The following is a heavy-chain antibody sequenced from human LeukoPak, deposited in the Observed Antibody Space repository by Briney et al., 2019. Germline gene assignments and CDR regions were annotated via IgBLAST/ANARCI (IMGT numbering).Heavy chain of an antibody. CDR3: ARHMRMIVVRYYYYGMDV. CDR2: INHSGST. V-gene: IGHV4-34*01. Sequence: PSETLSLTCAVYGGSFSGYYWSWIRQPPGKGLEWIGEINHSGSTNYNPSLKSRVTISVDTSKNQFSLKLSSVTAADTAVYYCARHMRMIVVRYYYYGMDVWGQGTTVTVSS. CDR1: GGSFSGYY. J-gene: IGHJ6*02. D-gene: IGHD3-22*01.